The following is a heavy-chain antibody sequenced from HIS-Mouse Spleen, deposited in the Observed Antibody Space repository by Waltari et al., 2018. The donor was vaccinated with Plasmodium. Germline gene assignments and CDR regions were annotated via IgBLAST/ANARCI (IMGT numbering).Heavy chain of an antibody. CDR3: ARGLRGHYWYFDL. J-gene: IGHJ2*01. Sequence: QVQLQQWGAGLLKPSETLSLTCAVYGGSFSGYYWRWSRQPPGKGLEWIGEINHSGSTNYNPSLKSRVTISVDTSKNQFSLKLSSVTAADTAVYYCARGLRGHYWYFDLWGRGTLVTVSS. V-gene: IGHV4-34*01. CDR1: GGSFSGYY. D-gene: IGHD3-10*01. CDR2: INHSGST.